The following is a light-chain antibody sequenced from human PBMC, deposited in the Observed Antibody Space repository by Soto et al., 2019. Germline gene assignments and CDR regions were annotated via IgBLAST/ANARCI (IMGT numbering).Light chain of an antibody. CDR3: QSYDSSLSGHVV. V-gene: IGLV1-40*01. Sequence: QSVLTQSPSVSGAPGQRVTISCTGSNSNIGAGYDVHWYQHLPGRAPKLLIYGNNNRPSGVPDRFSGSKSGTSASLAITGLQADDEADYYCQSYDSSLSGHVVFGGGTKLTVL. J-gene: IGLJ2*01. CDR1: NSNIGAGYD. CDR2: GNN.